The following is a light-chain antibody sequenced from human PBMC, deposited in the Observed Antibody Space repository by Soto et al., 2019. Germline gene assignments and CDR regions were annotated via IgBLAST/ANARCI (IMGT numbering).Light chain of an antibody. CDR2: RNN. V-gene: IGLV1-47*01. Sequence: QSALTQPPSASGTPGQRVTISCSGSSSNIGSNYVYWYQQLPGTAPNLLIYRNNQRPSGVPDRFSGSKSGTSASLAISGLRSEDEADYYCAAWDDSLSVFYVFGTGTKVTVL. CDR3: AAWDDSLSVFYV. CDR1: SSNIGSNY. J-gene: IGLJ1*01.